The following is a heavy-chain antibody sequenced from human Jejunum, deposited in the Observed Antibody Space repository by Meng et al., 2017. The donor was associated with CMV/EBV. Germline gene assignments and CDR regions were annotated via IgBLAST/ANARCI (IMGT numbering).Heavy chain of an antibody. V-gene: IGHV1-2*06. CDR3: ARLPGGSSGIPY. J-gene: IGHJ4*02. CDR1: GYTFIDYY. CDR2: INPNSGNA. Sequence: QVQTVQSGAEVKKPGAAMKVSFKTSGYTFIDYYIQWVRQAPGQGPEWMGRINPNSGNADYAQKFQGRVTMTRDRAIRTVYMEVSGLGSDDTAVFYCARLPGGSSGIPYWGQGPLVTVSS. D-gene: IGHD3-10*01.